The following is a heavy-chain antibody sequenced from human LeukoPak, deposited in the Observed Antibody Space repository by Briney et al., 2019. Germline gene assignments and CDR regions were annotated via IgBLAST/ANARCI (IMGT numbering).Heavy chain of an antibody. V-gene: IGHV1-2*02. Sequence: ASVKVSCKASGYTFTCYYMHWVRQAPGQGLEWMGWINPNSGGTNYAQKFQGRVTMTRDTSISTAYMELSRLRSDDTAVYYCAREGAYGGKSPYYMDVWGKGTTVTVSS. D-gene: IGHD4-23*01. CDR2: INPNSGGT. CDR1: GYTFTCYY. CDR3: AREGAYGGKSPYYMDV. J-gene: IGHJ6*03.